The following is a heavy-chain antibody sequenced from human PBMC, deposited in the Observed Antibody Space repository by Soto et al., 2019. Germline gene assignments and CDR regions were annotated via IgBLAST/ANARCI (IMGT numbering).Heavy chain of an antibody. J-gene: IGHJ4*02. CDR1: GFTFSSYD. CDR2: IGTAGAT. CDR3: AREVQYCTNGICPLDY. V-gene: IGHV3-13*01. Sequence: EVQLVESGGGLVQPGGSLRLSCAASGFTFSSYDMHWVRQATGKGLEWVSAIGTAGATYYPGSVKGRFTISRENVKNSLYLQMNSLRAEDTAVYYCAREVQYCTNGICPLDYWGQGTLVTVSS. D-gene: IGHD2-8*01.